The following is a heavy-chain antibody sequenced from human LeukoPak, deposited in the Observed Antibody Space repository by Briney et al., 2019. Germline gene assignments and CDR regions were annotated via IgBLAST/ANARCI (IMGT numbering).Heavy chain of an antibody. D-gene: IGHD6-19*01. CDR1: GYTFTGYY. Sequence: ASVKVSCKASGYTFTGYYMHRVRQAPGQGLEWMGWINPNSGGTNYAQKFQGRVTMTRDTSISTAYMELSRLRSDDTAVYYCARTSGWYRTDWFDPWGQGTLVTVSS. CDR2: INPNSGGT. CDR3: ARTSGWYRTDWFDP. V-gene: IGHV1-2*02. J-gene: IGHJ5*02.